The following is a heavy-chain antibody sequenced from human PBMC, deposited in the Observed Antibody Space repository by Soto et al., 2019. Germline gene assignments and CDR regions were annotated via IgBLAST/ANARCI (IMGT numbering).Heavy chain of an antibody. CDR1: GFTFSSYS. CDR2: ISSSSSYI. V-gene: IGHV3-21*01. D-gene: IGHD1-26*01. CDR3: ARGPGAVRYWFDP. Sequence: GGSLRLSCAASGFTFSSYSMNWVRQAPGKGLEWVSSISSSSSYIYYSDSVKGRFTISRDNAKNSLYLQMNSLRAEDTAVYYCARGPGAVRYWFDPWGQGTLVTVSS. J-gene: IGHJ5*02.